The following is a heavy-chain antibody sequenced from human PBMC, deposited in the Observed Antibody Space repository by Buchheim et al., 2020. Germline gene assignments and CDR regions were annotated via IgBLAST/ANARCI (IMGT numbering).Heavy chain of an antibody. Sequence: QVQLVESGGGVVQPGRSLRLSCAASGFTFSSYGMHWVRQAPGKGLEWVAVIWYDGSNKYYADSVKGRFTISRDNSKNTLYLQMNSLRAEDTAVYYCARDFDQGYSSSAALDYWGQGTL. CDR3: ARDFDQGYSSSAALDY. D-gene: IGHD6-6*01. CDR2: IWYDGSNK. J-gene: IGHJ4*02. V-gene: IGHV3-33*01. CDR1: GFTFSSYG.